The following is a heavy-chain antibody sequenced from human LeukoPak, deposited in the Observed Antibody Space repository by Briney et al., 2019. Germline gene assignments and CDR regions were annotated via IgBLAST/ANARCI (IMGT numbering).Heavy chain of an antibody. CDR2: ISGSGGSR. CDR1: GFTFSSYA. J-gene: IGHJ4*02. D-gene: IGHD3-3*01. V-gene: IGHV3-23*01. Sequence: GGSLRLSCAASGFTFSSYAMTWVRQAPGKGLEWVSAISGSGGSRYYADFVKGRFTISRDNSKNTPYLQMNSLRAEDTAVYYCAKIPTLFGVDLFDYWGQGTLVTVSS. CDR3: AKIPTLFGVDLFDY.